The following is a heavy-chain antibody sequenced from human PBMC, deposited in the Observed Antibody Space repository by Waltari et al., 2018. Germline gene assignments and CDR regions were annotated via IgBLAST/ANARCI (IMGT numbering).Heavy chain of an antibody. CDR2: ISRNGGST. Sequence: EVQLVESGGGLVQPGGSLRLSCAASGFTFSSYAIHWVRQAPGKGLEYVSAISRNGGSTYYAKSVKGRVTISRDNSKNTLYLQMGSLRAEDMAVYYCARGESSSGWYLNEYFQHWGQGTLVTVSS. D-gene: IGHD6-19*01. CDR1: GFTFSSYA. J-gene: IGHJ1*01. CDR3: ARGESSSGWYLNEYFQH. V-gene: IGHV3-64*01.